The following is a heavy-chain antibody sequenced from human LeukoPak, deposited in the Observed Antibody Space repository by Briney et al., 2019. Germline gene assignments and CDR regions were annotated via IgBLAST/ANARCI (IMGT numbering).Heavy chain of an antibody. D-gene: IGHD6-13*01. CDR2: ISSSSSYI. J-gene: IGHJ5*02. Sequence: GGSLRLSCAASGFTFSSYSMNWVRQAPGKGLEWVSSISSSSSYIYYADSVKGRFTISRDNAKNSLYLQVNSLRAEDTAVYYCARDLYSRASRFDPWGQGTLVTVSS. CDR3: ARDLYSRASRFDP. CDR1: GFTFSSYS. V-gene: IGHV3-21*01.